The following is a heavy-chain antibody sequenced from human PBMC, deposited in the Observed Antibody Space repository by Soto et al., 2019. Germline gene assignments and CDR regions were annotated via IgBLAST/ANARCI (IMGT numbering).Heavy chain of an antibody. CDR3: AKERTYYYGSGSYHHYGMDV. CDR1: GFTFSSYA. D-gene: IGHD3-10*01. J-gene: IGHJ6*02. V-gene: IGHV3-23*01. Sequence: GGSLRLSCAASGFTFSSYAMSWVRQAPGKGLEWVSSIRGSGGSTQYADSVKGRFTISRDNSKNTLYLQMNSLGAEDTAVYCCAKERTYYYGSGSYHHYGMDVWGQGTTVTVSS. CDR2: IRGSGGST.